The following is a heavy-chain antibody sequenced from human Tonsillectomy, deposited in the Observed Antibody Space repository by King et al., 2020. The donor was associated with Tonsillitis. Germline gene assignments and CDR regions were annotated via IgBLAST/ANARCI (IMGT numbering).Heavy chain of an antibody. J-gene: IGHJ4*02. D-gene: IGHD4-17*01. V-gene: IGHV4-59*01. Sequence: LQESGSGLVKPSETLSLTCTVSGGSITTYYWNWIRQPPGKGLEWIGYIHYSGSTKYTPSLKSRVTISVDTSKNQFSLKLTSVTAADTAVYYCARGGDPYGAEAVFDLWGPGTLVPV. CDR1: GGSITTYY. CDR3: ARGGDPYGAEAVFDL. CDR2: IHYSGST.